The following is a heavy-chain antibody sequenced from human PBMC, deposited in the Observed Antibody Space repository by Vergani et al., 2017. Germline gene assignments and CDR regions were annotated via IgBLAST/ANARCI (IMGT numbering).Heavy chain of an antibody. CDR3: AKDLAV. J-gene: IGHJ4*02. V-gene: IGHV3-30-3*01. D-gene: IGHD6-19*01. CDR1: GFTFSSYA. CDR2: ISYDGSNK. Sequence: QVQLVESGGGVVQPGRSLRLSCAASGFTFSSYAMHWVRQAPGKGLEWVAVISYDGSNKYYADSVKGRFTISRDNSKNTLYLQMNSLRAEDTAVYYCAKDLAVGGQGTLVTVSS.